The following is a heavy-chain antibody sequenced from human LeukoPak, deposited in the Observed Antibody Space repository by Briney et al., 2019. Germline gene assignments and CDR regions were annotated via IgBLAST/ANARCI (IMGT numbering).Heavy chain of an antibody. J-gene: IGHJ6*03. CDR3: ARRGHSLDYYYYMDV. V-gene: IGHV4-39*07. CDR1: GGSISSSSYY. D-gene: IGHD3-10*01. Sequence: SETLSLTCTVSGGSISSSSYYWGWIRQPPGKGLEWIGNIYYSGNTYYNPSLKSRVTISVDTSKNQFSLKLSSVTAADTAVYYCARRGHSLDYYYYMDVWGKGTTVTISS. CDR2: IYYSGNT.